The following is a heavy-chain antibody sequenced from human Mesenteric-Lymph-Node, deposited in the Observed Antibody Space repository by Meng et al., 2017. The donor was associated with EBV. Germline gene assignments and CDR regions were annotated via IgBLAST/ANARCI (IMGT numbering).Heavy chain of an antibody. V-gene: IGHV1-69*01. CDR2: VIPVFGSP. CDR3: ARGWEITYYFDI. J-gene: IGHJ4*02. D-gene: IGHD1-14*01. Sequence: GQRVQSGPGVKKPGSSGKVSRKASGGSFNTHAINWVRQAPGQGLEWMGGVIPVFGSPFYAQNFQGRVTIAADESTNTVYLHLYSLRSEDTALYYCARGWEITYYFDIWGQGTLVTVSS. CDR1: GGSFNTHA.